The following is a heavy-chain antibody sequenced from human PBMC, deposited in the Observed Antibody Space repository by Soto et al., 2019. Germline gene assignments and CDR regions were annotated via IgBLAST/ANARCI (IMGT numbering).Heavy chain of an antibody. J-gene: IGHJ5*02. Sequence: SLRLSCAASGFTFSSYAMSWFRQAPGKGLEWVSAISGSGGSTYYADSVKGRFTISRDNSKNTLYLQMNSLRAEDTAVYYCAKGSPYYDFWSGYYGRGSNWFDPWGQGTLVTVYS. CDR1: GFTFSSYA. V-gene: IGHV3-23*01. CDR2: ISGSGGST. CDR3: AKGSPYYDFWSGYYGRGSNWFDP. D-gene: IGHD3-3*01.